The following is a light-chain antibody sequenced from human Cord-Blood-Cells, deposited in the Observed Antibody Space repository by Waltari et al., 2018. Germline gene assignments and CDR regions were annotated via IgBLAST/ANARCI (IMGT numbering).Light chain of an antibody. J-gene: IGKJ2*03. V-gene: IGKV3-20*01. CDR2: GAS. Sequence: IVFTQSPGPLSLSPGERATLPCRASQSVSSSYLAWYQQKPGQAPRLLIYGASSRATGIPDRFSGSGSGTDFTLTISRLEPEDFAVYYCQQYGSSPYSFGQGTKLEIK. CDR3: QQYGSSPYS. CDR1: QSVSSSY.